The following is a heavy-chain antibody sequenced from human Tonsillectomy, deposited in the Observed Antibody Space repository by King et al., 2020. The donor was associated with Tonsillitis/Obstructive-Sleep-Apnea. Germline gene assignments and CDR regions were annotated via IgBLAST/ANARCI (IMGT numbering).Heavy chain of an antibody. CDR3: ARTPEEWLLGPYYYYYMDV. J-gene: IGHJ6*03. V-gene: IGHV3-21*01. D-gene: IGHD3-3*01. CDR2: ISSSSSYI. CDR1: GFTFSSYS. Sequence: EVQLVESGGGLVKPGGSLRLSCAASGFTFSSYSMNWVRQAPGKGLEWVSSISSSSSYIYYADSVKGRFTISRDNAKNSLYLQMNSLRAEDTAVYYCARTPEEWLLGPYYYYYMDVWGKGTTVTVSS.